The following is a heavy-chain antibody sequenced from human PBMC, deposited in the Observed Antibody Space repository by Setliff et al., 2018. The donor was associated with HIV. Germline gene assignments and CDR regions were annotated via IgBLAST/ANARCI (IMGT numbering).Heavy chain of an antibody. V-gene: IGHV4-34*01. CDR2: ITPSGAT. J-gene: IGHJ4*02. CDR1: GGSFSAYY. Sequence: PSETLSLTCAVYGGSFSAYYWSWIRQSPEMGLEWIAEITPSGATNYLPSLKSRVTMSLDTSKNQFSLKLTSVTAADTALYYCSNWNTTIDADSWGQGTLVTVSS. D-gene: IGHD5-18*01. CDR3: SNWNTTIDADS.